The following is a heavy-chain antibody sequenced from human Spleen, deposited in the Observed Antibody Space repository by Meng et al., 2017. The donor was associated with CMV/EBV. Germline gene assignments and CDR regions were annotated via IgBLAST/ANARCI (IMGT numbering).Heavy chain of an antibody. Sequence: GSLRSLVLSWVRQAPGQGPEWMGEILPMYNRANFAQKFKGRLTITTDESTNTAYMELSSLRSEDTAVYYCATGCSTTTCYDPEYFQQWGQGTLVTVSS. V-gene: IGHV1-69*05. CDR2: ILPMYNRA. J-gene: IGHJ1*01. CDR1: GSLRSLV. CDR3: ATGCSTTTCYDPEYFQQ. D-gene: IGHD2-2*01.